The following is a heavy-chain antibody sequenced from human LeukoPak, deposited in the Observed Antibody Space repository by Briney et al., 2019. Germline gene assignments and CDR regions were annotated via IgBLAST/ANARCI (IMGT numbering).Heavy chain of an antibody. CDR2: INPSGGST. Sequence: ASVKVSCKASGYTFTSYDINWVRQATGQGLEWMGIINPSGGSTSYAQKFQGRVTMTRDTSTSTVYMELSSLRSEDTAVYYCARGRWLQFRMGWPFDIWGQGTMVTVSS. J-gene: IGHJ3*02. CDR1: GYTFTSYD. CDR3: ARGRWLQFRMGWPFDI. V-gene: IGHV1-46*01. D-gene: IGHD5-24*01.